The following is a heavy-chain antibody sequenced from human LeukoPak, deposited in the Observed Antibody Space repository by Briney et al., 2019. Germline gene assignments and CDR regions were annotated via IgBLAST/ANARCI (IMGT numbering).Heavy chain of an antibody. CDR1: GFTFSSYG. CDR3: AKDAELWSYFDY. D-gene: IGHD5-18*01. J-gene: IGHJ4*02. V-gene: IGHV3-30*18. CDR2: ISYDGSNK. Sequence: GSLRLSCAASGFTFSSYGMHWVRQAPGKGLGWVAVISYDGSNKYYADSVKGRFTISRDNSKNTLYLQMNSLRAEDTAVYCCAKDAELWSYFDYWGQGTLVTVSS.